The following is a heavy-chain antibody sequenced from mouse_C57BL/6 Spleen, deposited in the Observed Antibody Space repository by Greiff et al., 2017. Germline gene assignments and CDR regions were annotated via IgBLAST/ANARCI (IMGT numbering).Heavy chain of an antibody. CDR2: ISSGSSTI. Sequence: EVKLMESGGGLVKPGGSLKLSCAASGFTFSDYGMHWVRQAPEKGLEWVAYISSGSSTIYYADTVKGRFTISRDNAKNTLFLQMTSLRSEDTAMYYCARLSYYYGSSFDYWGQGTTLTVSS. J-gene: IGHJ2*01. CDR3: ARLSYYYGSSFDY. D-gene: IGHD1-1*01. V-gene: IGHV5-17*01. CDR1: GFTFSDYG.